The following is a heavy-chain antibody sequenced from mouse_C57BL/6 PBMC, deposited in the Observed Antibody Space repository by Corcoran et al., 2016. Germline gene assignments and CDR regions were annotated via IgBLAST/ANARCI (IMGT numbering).Heavy chain of an antibody. CDR1: GYTFTDYY. CDR2: INPNNGGT. V-gene: IGHV1-26*01. CDR3: APRVTTV. D-gene: IGHD2-2*01. J-gene: IGHJ3*01. Sequence: EVQLQQSGPELVKPGASVKISCKASGYTFTDYYMNWVKQSHGKSLEWIGDINPNNGGTSYNQKFKGKATLTVDKSSSTAYMELRSLTSEDSAVYYCAPRVTTVWGQGTLVTVSA.